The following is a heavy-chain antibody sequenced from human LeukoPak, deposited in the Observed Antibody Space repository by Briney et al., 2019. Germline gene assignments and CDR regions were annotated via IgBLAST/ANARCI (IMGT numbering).Heavy chain of an antibody. Sequence: GGSLRLPCVVSGFTFSSYSMNWVRQAPGKGPEWVSSISSSSSYIYYGDSMKGRFTISRDNAKNSLYLQMNSLRAEDTAVYYCARDAIRPAHYYYYYMDVWGKGTTVTISS. J-gene: IGHJ6*03. CDR3: ARDAIRPAHYYYYYMDV. CDR2: ISSSSSYI. CDR1: GFTFSSYS. D-gene: IGHD5-24*01. V-gene: IGHV3-21*01.